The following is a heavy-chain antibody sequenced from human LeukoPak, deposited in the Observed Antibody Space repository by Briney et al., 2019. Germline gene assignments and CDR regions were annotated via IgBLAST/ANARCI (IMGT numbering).Heavy chain of an antibody. CDR1: GYTFTNYD. J-gene: IGHJ4*02. D-gene: IGHD5-18*01. CDR3: ARSQGGYSYGLFDY. CDR2: MNPKSGYT. Sequence: ASVKVSCKASGYTFTNYDINWVRQAIGQGLEWMGWMNPKSGYTGYAQKFQGRVTMTRDTSISTAYMELGSLRSEDTAVYYCARSQGGYSYGLFDYWGQGTLVTVSS. V-gene: IGHV1-8*01.